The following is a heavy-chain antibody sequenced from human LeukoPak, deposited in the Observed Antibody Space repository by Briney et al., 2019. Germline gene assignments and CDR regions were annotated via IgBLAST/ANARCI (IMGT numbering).Heavy chain of an antibody. CDR1: GFTFSTYS. D-gene: IGHD6-19*01. CDR2: ISSTSYTI. V-gene: IGHV3-48*02. CDR3: ARWAAVAGTRFDY. J-gene: IGHJ4*02. Sequence: GGSLRLSCAASGFTFSTYSMNWVRQGPGGGLEGVSYISSTSYTIYYADSVKGRFTISRDNAKNSLFLQMNSLRDEDTAVYYCARWAAVAGTRFDYWGQGTLVTVSS.